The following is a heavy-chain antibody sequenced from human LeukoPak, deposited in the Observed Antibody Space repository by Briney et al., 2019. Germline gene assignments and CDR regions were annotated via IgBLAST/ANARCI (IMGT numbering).Heavy chain of an antibody. D-gene: IGHD2-15*01. V-gene: IGHV3-33*01. J-gene: IGHJ3*02. CDR3: ARGAYCSGSRCPGAFDI. CDR2: IWYDGSNK. Sequence: PGRSLRLSCAASGFTFSSYAMYWVRQAPGTGLEWGAVIWYDGSNKYYADSVKGRFTISRDNPKNTLYLQMNSLRAEDTAVYYCARGAYCSGSRCPGAFDIWGQGTMVTVSS. CDR1: GFTFSSYA.